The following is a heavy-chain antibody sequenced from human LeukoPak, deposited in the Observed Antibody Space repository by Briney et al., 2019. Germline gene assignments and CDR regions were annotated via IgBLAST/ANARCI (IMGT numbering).Heavy chain of an antibody. Sequence: GGSLRLSCAASGFTFSSYAMSWVRQAPGKGLEWVSAISGSGGSTYYADSVKGRFTISRDNSKNTLYLQTNSLRAEDTAVYYCAKGTYGSGSYRRFDPWGQGTLVTVSS. CDR3: AKGTYGSGSYRRFDP. V-gene: IGHV3-23*01. J-gene: IGHJ5*02. D-gene: IGHD3-10*01. CDR2: ISGSGGST. CDR1: GFTFSSYA.